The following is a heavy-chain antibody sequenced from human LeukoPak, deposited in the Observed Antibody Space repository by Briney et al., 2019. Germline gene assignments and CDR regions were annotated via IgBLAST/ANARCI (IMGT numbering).Heavy chain of an antibody. Sequence: PGGSLRLSCAASGFTFSSYSMNWVRQAPGKGLEWVSSISSSSSYIYYADSVKGRFTISRDNAKNSLYLQMNSLRAEDTAAYYCARVPNYSWFGDWWGQGTLVTVSS. J-gene: IGHJ4*02. D-gene: IGHD3-10*01. CDR1: GFTFSSYS. CDR3: ARVPNYSWFGDW. V-gene: IGHV3-21*01. CDR2: ISSSSSYI.